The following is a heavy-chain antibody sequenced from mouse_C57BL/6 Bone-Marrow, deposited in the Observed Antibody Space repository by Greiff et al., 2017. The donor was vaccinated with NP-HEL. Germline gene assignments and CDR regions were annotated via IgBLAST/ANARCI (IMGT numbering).Heavy chain of an antibody. Sequence: QVQLKQSGPELVKPGASVKISCKASGYAFSSSWMNWVKQRPGKGLEWIGRIYPGDGDTNYNGKFKGKATLTADKSSSTAYMQLSSLTSEDSAVYFCASPIYYGNHYWYFDVWGTGTTVTVSS. J-gene: IGHJ1*03. V-gene: IGHV1-82*01. D-gene: IGHD2-1*01. CDR3: ASPIYYGNHYWYFDV. CDR2: IYPGDGDT. CDR1: GYAFSSSW.